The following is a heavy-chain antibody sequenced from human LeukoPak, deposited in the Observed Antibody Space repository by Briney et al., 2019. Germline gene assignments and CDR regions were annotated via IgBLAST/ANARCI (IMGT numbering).Heavy chain of an antibody. CDR1: GFTFDDYA. CDR2: ISWNSGSI. V-gene: IGHV3-9*01. D-gene: IGHD5-18*01. J-gene: IGHJ4*02. CDR3: AKDIGYGYSYAFDY. Sequence: PGESLRLSCAASGFTFDDYAMHWVRQAPGKGLEWVSGISWNSGSIGYADSVKGRFTISRDNAKNSLYLQMNSLRAEDTALYYCAKDIGYGYSYAFDYWGQGTLVTVSS.